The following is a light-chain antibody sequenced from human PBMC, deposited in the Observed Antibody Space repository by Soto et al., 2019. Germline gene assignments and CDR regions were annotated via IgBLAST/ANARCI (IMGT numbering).Light chain of an antibody. V-gene: IGKV3-15*01. Sequence: EIVLTQSPGTLSLSPEERATLSCRASQSVSSSYLAWYQQKPGQAPRLLIYGASTRATGFPARFSGSGSGIDFTLTISSLQSEDFAVYYCQQYNNWPWTFGQGTKVDIK. CDR3: QQYNNWPWT. CDR2: GAS. J-gene: IGKJ1*01. CDR1: QSVSSSY.